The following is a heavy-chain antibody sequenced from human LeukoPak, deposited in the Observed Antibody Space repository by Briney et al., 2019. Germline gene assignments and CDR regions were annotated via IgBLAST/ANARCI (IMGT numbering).Heavy chain of an antibody. J-gene: IGHJ4*02. V-gene: IGHV3-9*01. CDR1: GFTFDDYA. D-gene: IGHD1-26*01. CDR2: ISWNSGSI. Sequence: PGGSLRLSCAASGFTFDDYAMHWVRQAPGKGLGWVSGISWNSGSIGYADSVKGRFTISRDNAKNSLYLQMNSLRAEDTALYYCAKEGSSGSYLDYWGQGTLVTVSS. CDR3: AKEGSSGSYLDY.